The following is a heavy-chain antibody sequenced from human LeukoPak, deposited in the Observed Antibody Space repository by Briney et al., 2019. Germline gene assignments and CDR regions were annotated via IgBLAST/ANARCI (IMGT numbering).Heavy chain of an antibody. CDR3: ARDPIGYSYIDY. CDR2: INLDGSSA. D-gene: IGHD5-18*01. J-gene: IGHJ4*02. Sequence: GGSLRLSCAASGFTFSSYWMHWVRQAPGKGLVWVSRINLDGSSANYADSVEGRFTISRDNAKSTLYLQMNSLRAEDTALYYCARDPIGYSYIDYWGQGTLVTVSS. V-gene: IGHV3-74*01. CDR1: GFTFSSYW.